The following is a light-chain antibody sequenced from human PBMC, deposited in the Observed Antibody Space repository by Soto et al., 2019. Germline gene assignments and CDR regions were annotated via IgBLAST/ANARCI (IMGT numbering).Light chain of an antibody. CDR1: QSFSSN. Sequence: EIVMTQSPATLSVSPGVRATLSCRASQSFSSNLVWYQQKPGQAPRRLIYGPSTRATGITARFSGSSTGTEFTLTISSFQPEDCEVYYFQQHKHLPDTFGEANKVEIK. CDR2: GPS. V-gene: IGKV3-15*01. J-gene: IGKJ2*01. CDR3: QQHKHLPDT.